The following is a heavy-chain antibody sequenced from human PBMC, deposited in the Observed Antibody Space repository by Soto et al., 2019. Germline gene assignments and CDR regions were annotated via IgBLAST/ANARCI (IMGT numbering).Heavy chain of an antibody. CDR2: IYPGDSDT. Sequence: GESLKISCMVSGYSFTSYWIGRVRQMPGKGLEWMGIIYPGDSDTRYSPSFQGQVAISADKSISTAYLQWSSLKASDTAIYYCARWGKWLFSDDAFDIWGQGTMVTVSS. CDR1: GYSFTSYW. D-gene: IGHD5-12*01. CDR3: ARWGKWLFSDDAFDI. J-gene: IGHJ3*02. V-gene: IGHV5-51*01.